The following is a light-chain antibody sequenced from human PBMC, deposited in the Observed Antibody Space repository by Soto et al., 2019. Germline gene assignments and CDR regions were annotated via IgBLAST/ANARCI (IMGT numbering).Light chain of an antibody. J-gene: IGLJ1*01. CDR2: RDS. CDR1: SSNIGNYY. V-gene: IGLV1-47*01. Sequence: QSVLTQSPSASGTPGQRVTISFSGGSSNIGNYYVYWYRQLPGTAPKLLIYRDSQRPSGVPDRFSGSKSGTSASLAISGLRSKDEADYYCAAWDDSLHNFVFGTRTKVTVL. CDR3: AAWDDSLHNFV.